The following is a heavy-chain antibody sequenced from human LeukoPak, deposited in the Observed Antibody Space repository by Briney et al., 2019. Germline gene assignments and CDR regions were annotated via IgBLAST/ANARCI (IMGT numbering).Heavy chain of an antibody. Sequence: PGGSLRLSCAASGFTFSSYGMHWVRQAPGKGLEWVAVISYDGSNKYYADSVKGRFTISRDNSKNTLYLQMNSLRAEDTAVYYCARDPASGSYLYYYGMDVWGQGTTVTVSS. CDR1: GFTFSSYG. CDR2: ISYDGSNK. D-gene: IGHD1-26*01. V-gene: IGHV3-30*03. CDR3: ARDPASGSYLYYYGMDV. J-gene: IGHJ6*02.